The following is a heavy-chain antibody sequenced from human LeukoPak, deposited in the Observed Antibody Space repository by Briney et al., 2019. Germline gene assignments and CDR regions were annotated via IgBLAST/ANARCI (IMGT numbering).Heavy chain of an antibody. J-gene: IGHJ4*02. CDR2: IKQDGSKK. V-gene: IGHV3-7*01. Sequence: GGSLRLSCVASGFPFSSYWMTWVRQAPGKGLEWVANIKQDGSKKSYVDSVKGRFTISRDNAKNSLYLQMNSLRAEDTAVYYCARDRDTLDYWGQVTLVTVSS. D-gene: IGHD2-2*02. CDR3: ARDRDTLDY. CDR1: GFPFSSYW.